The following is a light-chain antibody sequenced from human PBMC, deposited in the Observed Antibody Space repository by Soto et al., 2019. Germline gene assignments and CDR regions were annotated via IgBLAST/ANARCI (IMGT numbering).Light chain of an antibody. CDR3: QQRTDWSCT. Sequence: EIVLTQSPATLSLSPGERATLSCRASQSVSSYLAWYQQKPGQPPRLLIYDASNRATGIPARFSGSGSGTDFTLTISSLEPEDFAVYYCQQRTDWSCTFGQGTKVEGK. V-gene: IGKV3-11*01. CDR1: QSVSSY. J-gene: IGKJ1*01. CDR2: DAS.